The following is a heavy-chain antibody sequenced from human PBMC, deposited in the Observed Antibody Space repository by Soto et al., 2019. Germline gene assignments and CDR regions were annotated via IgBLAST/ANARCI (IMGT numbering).Heavy chain of an antibody. V-gene: IGHV5-51*03. CDR3: AKTDYGSWTFES. Sequence: DVQLVQSGAEVKKQGESLRISCKGSGYDFSAYWINWVRQMPGKGLEWMGTIYPGDSDVRYRPSFQGQVTISVDKSISIAYLQWSSLKAADTAIYYCAKTDYGSWTFESWGQGTLVTVSS. J-gene: IGHJ4*02. D-gene: IGHD3-10*01. CDR1: GYDFSAYW. CDR2: IYPGDSDV.